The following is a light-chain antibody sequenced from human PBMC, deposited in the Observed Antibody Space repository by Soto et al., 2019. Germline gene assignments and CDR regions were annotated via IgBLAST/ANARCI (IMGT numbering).Light chain of an antibody. V-gene: IGLV2-14*01. CDR1: SSDVGGYNY. J-gene: IGLJ2*01. Sequence: QSVLTQPASVSGSPGQSITISCTGTSSDVGGYNYVSWYQQHPGKAPKLMIYDVSNRPSGVSNRFSGSKSGNTASLIISGLQAEDEADYYCSSYTSSSTDVVFGGGTKVTVL. CDR2: DVS. CDR3: SSYTSSSTDVV.